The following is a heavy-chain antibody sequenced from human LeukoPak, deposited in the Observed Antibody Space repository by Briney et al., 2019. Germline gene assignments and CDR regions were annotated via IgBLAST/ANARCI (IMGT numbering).Heavy chain of an antibody. D-gene: IGHD5-12*01. Sequence: GGSLRLSCAASGFTFSSYAMSWVRQAPGKGLEWVSAISGSGGSTYYADSVKGRFTISRDNAKNSLYLQMNSLRAEDTAVYYCARDSGYEAWFDYWGQGTLVTVSS. CDR2: ISGSGGST. J-gene: IGHJ4*02. CDR3: ARDSGYEAWFDY. CDR1: GFTFSSYA. V-gene: IGHV3-23*01.